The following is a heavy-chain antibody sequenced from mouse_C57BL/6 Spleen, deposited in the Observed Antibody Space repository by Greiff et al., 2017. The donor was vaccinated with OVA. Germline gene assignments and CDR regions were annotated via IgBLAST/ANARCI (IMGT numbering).Heavy chain of an antibody. CDR1: GYTFTSYW. Sequence: VKLQQPGAELVRPGTSVKLSCKASGYTFTSYWMHWVKQRPGQGLEWIGVIDPSDSYTNYNQKFKGKATLTVDTSSSTAYMQLSSLTSEDSAVYYCAPRGLLPFYFDYWGQGTTLTVSS. V-gene: IGHV1-59*01. CDR3: APRGLLPFYFDY. J-gene: IGHJ2*01. D-gene: IGHD2-3*01. CDR2: IDPSDSYT.